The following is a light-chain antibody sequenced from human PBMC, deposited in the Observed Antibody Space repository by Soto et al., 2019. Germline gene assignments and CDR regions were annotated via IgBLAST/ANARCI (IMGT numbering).Light chain of an antibody. CDR1: QRISRY. CDR2: GAS. J-gene: IGKJ1*01. CDR3: HECDSSPRT. V-gene: IGKV1-39*01. Sequence: IQMTQPPSSLSASVGDRATITYRASQRISRYLNWYQQKPRQAPKLLIYGASSLQSGVPPRFSGRGSGTDFTLTISSLQPEDFATYYCHECDSSPRTFGEGTKVVIK.